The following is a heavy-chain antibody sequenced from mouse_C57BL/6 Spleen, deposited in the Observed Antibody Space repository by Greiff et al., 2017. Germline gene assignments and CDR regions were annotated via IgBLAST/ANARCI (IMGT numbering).Heavy chain of an antibody. V-gene: IGHV5-4*01. CDR3: ARDPTTVEVDYYYAMDY. CDR2: ISDGGSYT. D-gene: IGHD1-1*01. CDR1: GFTFSSYA. Sequence: EVKLMESGGGLVKPGGSLKLSCAASGFTFSSYAMSWVRQTPEKRLEWVATISDGGSYTYYPDNVKGRFTISRDNAKNNLYLQMSHLKSEDTAMYYCARDPTTVEVDYYYAMDYWGQGTSVTVSS. J-gene: IGHJ4*01.